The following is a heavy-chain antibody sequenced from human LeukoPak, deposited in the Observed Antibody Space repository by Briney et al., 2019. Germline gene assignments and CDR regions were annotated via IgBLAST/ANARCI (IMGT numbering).Heavy chain of an antibody. CDR1: GFIFSNYA. J-gene: IGHJ4*02. V-gene: IGHV3-66*01. CDR2: IYSGGST. CDR3: AKGNFRDGSDY. Sequence: PGGSLRLSCAASGFIFSNYAMTWVRQAPGKGLEWVSVIYSGGSTYYADSVKGRFTFSRDKSKNTLYLQMNSLRAEDTAVYYCAKGNFRDGSDYWGQGTLVTVSS. D-gene: IGHD5-24*01.